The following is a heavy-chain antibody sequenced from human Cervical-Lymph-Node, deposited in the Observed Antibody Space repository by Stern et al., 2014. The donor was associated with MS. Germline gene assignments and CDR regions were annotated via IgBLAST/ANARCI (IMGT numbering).Heavy chain of an antibody. CDR3: VRLGDTAMAHFDY. D-gene: IGHD5-18*01. J-gene: IGHJ4*02. V-gene: IGHV1-69*01. Sequence: VQLEESGAEVKKPGSSVKVSCKASGGTFSSYAISWVRQAPGQGLEWMGGIIPIFGTANYAQKFQGRVTITADESTSTAYMELSSLRSEDTAVYYCVRLGDTAMAHFDYWGQGTLVTVSS. CDR2: IIPIFGTA. CDR1: GGTFSSYA.